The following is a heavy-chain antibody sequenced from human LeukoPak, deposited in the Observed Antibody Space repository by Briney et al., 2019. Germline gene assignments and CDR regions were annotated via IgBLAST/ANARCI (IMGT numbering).Heavy chain of an antibody. J-gene: IGHJ4*02. Sequence: PGGSLRLSCAASGFTFSDYYMSWIRQAPGKGLEWVSYISNSGSTIYYADSVKGRFTISRDNAKNSLYLQMNSLRAEDTAVYYCARVRGACGGDCYLVPGTFDYWGQGTLVTVSS. CDR2: ISNSGSTI. CDR3: ARVRGACGGDCYLVPGTFDY. D-gene: IGHD2-21*02. V-gene: IGHV3-11*01. CDR1: GFTFSDYY.